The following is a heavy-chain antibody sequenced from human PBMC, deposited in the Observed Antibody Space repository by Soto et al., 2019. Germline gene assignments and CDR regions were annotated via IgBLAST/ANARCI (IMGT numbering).Heavy chain of an antibody. Sequence: GGSLRLSCAASGFTVSSNYMSWVRQAPGKGLEWVSVIYSGGSTYYADSVKGRSTISRDNSKNTLYLQMNSLRAEDTAVYYCARGLGMGSGYYYVGLYYGMDVWGQGTTVTVSS. CDR1: GFTVSSNY. D-gene: IGHD3-22*01. CDR3: ARGLGMGSGYYYVGLYYGMDV. CDR2: IYSGGST. J-gene: IGHJ6*02. V-gene: IGHV3-53*01.